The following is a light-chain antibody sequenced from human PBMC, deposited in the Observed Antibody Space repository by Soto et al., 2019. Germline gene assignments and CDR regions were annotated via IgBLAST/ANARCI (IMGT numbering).Light chain of an antibody. V-gene: IGLV2-14*01. CDR3: SSYTTSGTPV. CDR1: SSDVGGYKY. J-gene: IGLJ2*01. Sequence: QSALTQPASVSGSPGQSITISCTGSSSDVGGYKYVSWYQQHPGKAPKLMIYDASNRPSGVSNRFSGSKSGNTASLTISGLQAEDEADYYCSSYTTSGTPVFGGGTKPTVL. CDR2: DAS.